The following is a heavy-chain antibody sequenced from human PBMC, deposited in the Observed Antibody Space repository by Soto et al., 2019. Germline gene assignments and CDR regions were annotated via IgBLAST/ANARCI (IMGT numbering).Heavy chain of an antibody. CDR2: ISGSGGST. D-gene: IGHD6-19*01. V-gene: IGHV3-23*01. Sequence: EVQLLESGGGLVQPGGSLRLSCAASGFTFSSYAMSWVRQAPGEGVEWVSAISGSGGSTYYADSVKGRFTISRDNSKNTLYLQMNSLRAEDTAVYYCAKDFEQWLEQFDYWGQGTLVTVSS. J-gene: IGHJ4*02. CDR1: GFTFSSYA. CDR3: AKDFEQWLEQFDY.